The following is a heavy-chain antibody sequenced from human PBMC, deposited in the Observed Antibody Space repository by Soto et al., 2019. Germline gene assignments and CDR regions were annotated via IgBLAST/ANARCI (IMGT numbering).Heavy chain of an antibody. D-gene: IGHD3-22*01. Sequence: PGGSLRLSCAASGFTFSSYGMHWVRQAPGKGLEWVAVISYDGSNKYYADSVKGRFTISRDNSKNTLYLQMNSLRAEDTAVYYCAKVLSRHSSGYYSPYYYYYGMDVWGQGTTVTVSS. CDR3: AKVLSRHSSGYYSPYYYYYGMDV. J-gene: IGHJ6*02. CDR2: ISYDGSNK. V-gene: IGHV3-30*18. CDR1: GFTFSSYG.